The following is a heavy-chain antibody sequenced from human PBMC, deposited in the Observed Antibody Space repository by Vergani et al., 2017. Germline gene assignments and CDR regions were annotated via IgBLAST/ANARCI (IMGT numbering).Heavy chain of an antibody. V-gene: IGHV3-30*18. J-gene: IGHJ6*03. Sequence: QVQLVESGGGVVQPGRSLRLSCAASGFTFSSYGMHWVRQAPGKGLEWVAVITYDGSNKYYADSVKGRFTISRDNSKNTLYLQMNSLRAEDTAVYYCAKDLDSSSWYGTTDYMDVWSKGSTVTVSS. D-gene: IGHD6-13*01. CDR2: ITYDGSNK. CDR1: GFTFSSYG. CDR3: AKDLDSSSWYGTTDYMDV.